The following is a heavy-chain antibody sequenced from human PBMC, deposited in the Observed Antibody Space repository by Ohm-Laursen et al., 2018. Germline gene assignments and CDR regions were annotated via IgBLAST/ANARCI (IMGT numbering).Heavy chain of an antibody. CDR3: ARMKRYDGVYFDY. J-gene: IGHJ4*02. CDR1: GFSLSSRGMC. D-gene: IGHD3-9*01. Sequence: TQTLTLTSTFSGFSLSSRGMCVSWIRQPPGKALEWLGRIDWNDDKYYNTSLKTRLTISKDTSKNQVVLTMTNMDPVDTATYYCARMKRYDGVYFDYWGQGTLVTVSS. V-gene: IGHV2-70*11. CDR2: IDWNDDK.